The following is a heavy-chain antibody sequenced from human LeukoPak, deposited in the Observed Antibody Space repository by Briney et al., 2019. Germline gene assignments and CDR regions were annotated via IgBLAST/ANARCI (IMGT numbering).Heavy chain of an antibody. CDR3: ARLHSSGFVRWYYFDY. CDR2: IYSGGAT. Sequence: GGSLRLSCAASGFTVSSNYMSWVRQAPGKGLEWVSVIYSGGATYYADSVKDRFTISRDNSKNTLYLQMNSLRAEDTAVYYCARLHSSGFVRWYYFDYWGQGTLVTVSS. CDR1: GFTVSSNY. J-gene: IGHJ4*02. V-gene: IGHV3-66*04. D-gene: IGHD3-22*01.